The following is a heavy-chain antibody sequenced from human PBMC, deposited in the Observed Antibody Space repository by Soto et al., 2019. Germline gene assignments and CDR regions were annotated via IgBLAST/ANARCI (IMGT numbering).Heavy chain of an antibody. CDR2: ISGSGSST. D-gene: IGHD1-7*01. CDR3: AKAPRWTGTSRY. J-gene: IGHJ4*02. Sequence: GGSLRLSCEASGFTFSSYAMSWVRQAPGKGLEWVSAISGSGSSTYYADSVKGRFTISRDNSKNTLYLQMNSLRAEDTAVYYCAKAPRWTGTSRYWGQGALVTVSS. CDR1: GFTFSSYA. V-gene: IGHV3-23*01.